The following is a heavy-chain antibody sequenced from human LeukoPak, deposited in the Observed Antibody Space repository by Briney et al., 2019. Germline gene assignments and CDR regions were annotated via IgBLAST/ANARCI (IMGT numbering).Heavy chain of an antibody. D-gene: IGHD4-11*01. J-gene: IGHJ4*02. CDR2: IYDGGDT. V-gene: IGHV3-53*01. Sequence: HPGGSLRLSCAASGFTVSSNYISWVRQAPGKGLEWVSVIYDGGDTYYADSVKGRFTISRDNSKNTLYLQMNSLRAEDTAVYYCAREQVPDYIGKPGHYFDYWGQGTLVTVSS. CDR1: GFTVSSNY. CDR3: AREQVPDYIGKPGHYFDY.